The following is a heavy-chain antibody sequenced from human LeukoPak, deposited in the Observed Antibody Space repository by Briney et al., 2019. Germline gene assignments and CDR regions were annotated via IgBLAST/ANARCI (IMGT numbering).Heavy chain of an antibody. D-gene: IGHD1-26*01. CDR1: GFSFSSYS. CDR2: IASDSSIK. J-gene: IGHJ4*02. CDR3: AKEREEGATPFDY. V-gene: IGHV3-30*04. Sequence: QTGGSLRLSCAASGFSFSSYSMHWVRQAPGKGLEWMAVIASDSSIKYYTDSVKGRFTISRDNSKDTVYLQMNSLRAEDTAIYYCAKEREEGATPFDYWGQGSLVTVSS.